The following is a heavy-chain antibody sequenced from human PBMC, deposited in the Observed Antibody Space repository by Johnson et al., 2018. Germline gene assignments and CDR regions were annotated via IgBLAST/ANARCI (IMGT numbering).Heavy chain of an antibody. D-gene: IGHD1-1*01. V-gene: IGHV3-30*03. CDR1: GFTFSNYG. Sequence: VQLLESGGGVVQPGRSLRLSCAASGFTFSNYGMHWVRQAPGKGLEWVAATSYDETNKYSADAGRGRFTISRDNSKNTLNLQVNSLRAEDTAVYYCVRDSTYTSYMDVWGKGTTVTVAS. CDR3: VRDSTYTSYMDV. CDR2: TSYDETNK. J-gene: IGHJ6*03.